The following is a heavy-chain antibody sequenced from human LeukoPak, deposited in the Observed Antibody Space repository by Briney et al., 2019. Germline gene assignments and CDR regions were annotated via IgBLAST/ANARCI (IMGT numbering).Heavy chain of an antibody. CDR1: X. V-gene: IGHV4-34*01. CDR2: INHSGST. J-gene: IGHJ6*02. D-gene: IGHD2-15*01. CDR3: ARAGCSGGSCYSAHYYYYGMDV. Sequence: XWXWXRQPPGKGLEWIGEINHSGSTNYNPSLKSRVTISVDTSKNQFSLKLSSVTAADTAVYYCARAGCSGGSCYSAHYYYYGMDVWGQGTTVTVSS.